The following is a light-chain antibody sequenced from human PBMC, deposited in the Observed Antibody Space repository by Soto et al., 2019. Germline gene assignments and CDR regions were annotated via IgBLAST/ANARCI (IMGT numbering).Light chain of an antibody. CDR2: AAS. CDR1: QSISSY. Sequence: DIQMTQSPSSLSASVGDRVTTTCRASQSISSYLNWYQQKPGKAPKLLIYAASSLQSGVPSRFSGSGSGTEFTLTISSLQPDDFATYYCQQYNSYSFGQGTKVGIK. CDR3: QQYNSYS. J-gene: IGKJ1*01. V-gene: IGKV1-39*01.